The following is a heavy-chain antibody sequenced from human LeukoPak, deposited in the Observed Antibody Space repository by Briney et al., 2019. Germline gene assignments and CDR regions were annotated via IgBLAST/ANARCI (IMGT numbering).Heavy chain of an antibody. CDR1: GGSISGYY. CDR2: IHYTGST. CDR3: ARHFDYDSGGDAFNV. Sequence: SETLSLTCTVSGGSISGYYWSWIRQPPGKELECIGYIHYTGSTNYNPSLKSRVTMSVDTSKIQISLKLTSVTAADTAVYYCARHFDYDSGGDAFNVWGQGTMVTVSS. J-gene: IGHJ3*01. V-gene: IGHV4-59*08. D-gene: IGHD3-10*01.